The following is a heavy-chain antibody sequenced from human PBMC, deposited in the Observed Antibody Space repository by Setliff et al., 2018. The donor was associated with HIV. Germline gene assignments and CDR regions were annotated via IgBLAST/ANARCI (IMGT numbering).Heavy chain of an antibody. Sequence: SETLSLTCAVSGGSISSSNWWSWIRLTPGKGLEWIGSISYSGSTNYNPSLKSRVTISVDTSRNEFSLKLSSVTAADTAVYYCATDPTSYCTGGNCHSGRFASWGQGTLVTVSS. J-gene: IGHJ4*02. V-gene: IGHV4-4*02. D-gene: IGHD2-15*01. CDR1: GGSISSSNW. CDR3: ATDPTSYCTGGNCHSGRFAS. CDR2: ISYSGST.